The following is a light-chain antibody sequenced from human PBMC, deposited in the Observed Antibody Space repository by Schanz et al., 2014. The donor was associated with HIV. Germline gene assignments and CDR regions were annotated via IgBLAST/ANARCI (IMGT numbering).Light chain of an antibody. CDR2: NTY. CDR1: SSNIGSNT. CDR3: ATWDDSLDGWV. V-gene: IGLV1-44*01. Sequence: QSVLTQPPSVSGTPGQRVTISCSGSSSNIGSNTVNWYQHLPGAAPKLLIYNTYHRPSGVPDRFSGSQSGTSASLAISGLQSEDESDFFCATWDDSLDGWVFGGGTKLTVL. J-gene: IGLJ3*02.